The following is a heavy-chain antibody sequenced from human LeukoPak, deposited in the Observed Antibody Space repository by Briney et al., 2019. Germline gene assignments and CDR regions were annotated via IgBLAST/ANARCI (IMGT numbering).Heavy chain of an antibody. CDR3: ARDSRRYGHEDWFDP. D-gene: IGHD2-2*01. J-gene: IGHJ5*02. V-gene: IGHV3-30-3*01. Sequence: GSLRLSCAASGFTFSSYAMSWVRQAPGKGLEWVAVISYDGSNKYYADSVKGRFTISRDNSKNTLYLQMNSLRAEDTAVYYCARDSRRYGHEDWFDPWGQGTLVTVSS. CDR1: GFTFSSYA. CDR2: ISYDGSNK.